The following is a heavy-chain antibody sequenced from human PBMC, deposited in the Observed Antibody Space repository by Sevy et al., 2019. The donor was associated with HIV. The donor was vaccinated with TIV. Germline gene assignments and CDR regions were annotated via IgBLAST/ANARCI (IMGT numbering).Heavy chain of an antibody. CDR1: GFTFSSYA. CDR2: ISGSGGST. Sequence: GGSLRLSCAASGFTFSSYAMSWVRLAPGKGLEWVSAISGSGGSTDYADSVKGRFTISRDNSKNPLYLQMNSLRAEDTAVYYCAIGGRYCSSTSCYYYWGQGTLVTVSS. CDR3: AIGGRYCSSTSCYYY. J-gene: IGHJ4*02. D-gene: IGHD2-2*01. V-gene: IGHV3-23*01.